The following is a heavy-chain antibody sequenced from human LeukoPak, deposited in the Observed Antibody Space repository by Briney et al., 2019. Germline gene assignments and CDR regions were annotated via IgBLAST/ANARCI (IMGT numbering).Heavy chain of an antibody. CDR1: GFTFDDYA. Sequence: GGSLRLSCVGSGFTFDDYAMHWVRQAPGKGLEWVSGISWNSGRRGYADSVKGRFTISRDNSKNTLYLEMNTLRGEDTAVYYCARPGLTGTTGEWFDSWGRGTLVTVSS. J-gene: IGHJ5*01. CDR3: ARPGLTGTTGEWFDS. D-gene: IGHD1-1*01. CDR2: ISWNSGRR. V-gene: IGHV3-9*01.